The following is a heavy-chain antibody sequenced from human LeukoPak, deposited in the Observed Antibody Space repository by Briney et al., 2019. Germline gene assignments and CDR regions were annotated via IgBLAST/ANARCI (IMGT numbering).Heavy chain of an antibody. CDR2: INHSGST. CDR1: GGSFSGCY. CDR3: ARGSIITIFGVANYGMDV. J-gene: IGHJ6*02. V-gene: IGHV4-34*01. D-gene: IGHD3-3*01. Sequence: SETLSLTCAVYGGSFSGCYWGWIRQPPGKGLEWIGEINHSGSTNYNPSLKSRVTISVDTSKNQFSLKLSSVTAADTAVYYCARGSIITIFGVANYGMDVWGQGTTVTVSS.